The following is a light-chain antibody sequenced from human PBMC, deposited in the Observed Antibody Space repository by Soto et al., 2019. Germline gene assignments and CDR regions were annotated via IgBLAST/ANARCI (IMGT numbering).Light chain of an antibody. V-gene: IGKV3-20*01. CDR2: GAS. CDR1: QSITNNY. Sequence: EIVLTQSPGTLSLSPEERATLSCRASQSITNNYLAWYQQKPGRAHRLLIYGASSRATGIPDRFSGSGSGTDFTLTISRLEPEDFAMYYCQQYGYLVTFGGGTKVDIK. J-gene: IGKJ4*01. CDR3: QQYGYLVT.